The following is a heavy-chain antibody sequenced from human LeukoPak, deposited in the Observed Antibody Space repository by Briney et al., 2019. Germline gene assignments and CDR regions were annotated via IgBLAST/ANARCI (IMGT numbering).Heavy chain of an antibody. CDR3: AREGYYGSGSYYRNFDY. J-gene: IGHJ4*02. Sequence: ASVKVSCKASGYTFTSYAMNWVRQAPGQGLEWVGWINTNTGNPTCAQGFTGRFVFSLDTSVSTAYLQISSLKAEDTAVYYCAREGYYGSGSYYRNFDYWGQGTLVTVSS. V-gene: IGHV7-4-1*02. CDR1: GYTFTSYA. CDR2: INTNTGNP. D-gene: IGHD3-10*01.